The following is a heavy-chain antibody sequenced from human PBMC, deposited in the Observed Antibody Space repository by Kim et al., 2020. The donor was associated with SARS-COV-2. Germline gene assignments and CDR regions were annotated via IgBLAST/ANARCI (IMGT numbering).Heavy chain of an antibody. D-gene: IGHD3-3*01. Sequence: SETLSLTCTVSGGSISSYYSSWIRQPPGKGLEWIGYIYYSGSTNYNPSLKSRVTISVDTSKNQFSLRLSSVTAADTAVYYCAGGSYYDFWSGYYTQDWY. CDR1: GGSISSYY. CDR2: IYYSGST. J-gene: IGHJ2*01. CDR3: AGGSYYDFWSGYYTQDWY. V-gene: IGHV4-59*01.